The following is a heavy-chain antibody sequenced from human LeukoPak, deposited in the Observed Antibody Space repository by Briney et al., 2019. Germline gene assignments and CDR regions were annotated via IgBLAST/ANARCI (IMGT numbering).Heavy chain of an antibody. Sequence: GRSLRLYCVASGFNFSSVSMNGGRHAPGKGLEWVSYISISSTTVYYADSVKGRFTISRDNAKNSLHLQMNSLRDEDTAVYYCARGLRYSSSWYNFDYWGQGTLVTVSS. CDR2: ISISSTTV. V-gene: IGHV3-48*02. CDR1: GFNFSSVS. J-gene: IGHJ4*02. D-gene: IGHD6-13*01. CDR3: ARGLRYSSSWYNFDY.